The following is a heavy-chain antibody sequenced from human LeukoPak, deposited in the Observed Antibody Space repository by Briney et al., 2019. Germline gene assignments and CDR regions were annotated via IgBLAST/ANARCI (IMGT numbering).Heavy chain of an antibody. CDR3: ALGYYYYYGMGV. Sequence: ASVKVSCKASGYTFTGYYMHWVRQAPGQGLEWMGRINPNSGGTNYAQKFQGRVTMTRDTSISTAYMELSRLRSDDTAVYYCALGYYYYYGMGVWGQGTTVTVSS. J-gene: IGHJ6*02. CDR2: INPNSGGT. CDR1: GYTFTGYY. V-gene: IGHV1-2*06.